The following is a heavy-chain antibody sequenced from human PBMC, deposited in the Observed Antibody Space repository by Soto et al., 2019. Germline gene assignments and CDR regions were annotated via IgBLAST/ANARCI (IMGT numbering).Heavy chain of an antibody. D-gene: IGHD3-3*01. CDR1: VGSFSGYY. Sequence: ETLSLTGAVYVGSFSGYYWSWIRQRPGKGLEWIGEINHSGSTNYNPSLKIRVTISVDTSKNQFSLKLSSVTAADTAVYYCARGGSYDFWSGSNWFDPWGQGTLVTVS. J-gene: IGHJ5*02. CDR3: ARGGSYDFWSGSNWFDP. CDR2: INHSGST. V-gene: IGHV4-34*01.